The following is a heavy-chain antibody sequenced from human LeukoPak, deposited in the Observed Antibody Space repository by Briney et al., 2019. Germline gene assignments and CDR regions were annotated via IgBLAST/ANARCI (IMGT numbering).Heavy chain of an antibody. V-gene: IGHV3-23*01. CDR2: ISGSGTTI. J-gene: IGHJ4*02. D-gene: IGHD2-15*01. CDR1: GFIFSRYS. CDR3: AKRSCSGGSCNFDY. Sequence: GGSLRLSCAASGFIFSRYSMSWVRQAPGKGLEWVSAISGSGTTIYYADSVKGRFTTSRDNSKNTLYLQMNSLRAEDTAVYYCAKRSCSGGSCNFDYWGQGTLVTVSS.